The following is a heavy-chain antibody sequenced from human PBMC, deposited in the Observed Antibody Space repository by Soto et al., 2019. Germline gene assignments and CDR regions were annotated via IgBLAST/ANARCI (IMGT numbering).Heavy chain of an antibody. V-gene: IGHV1-18*01. J-gene: IGHJ4*02. CDR1: GGTFSSYT. CDR3: ARDRKYYYDSSGYYRGGY. CDR2: ISAYNGNT. D-gene: IGHD3-22*01. Sequence: ASVKVSCKASGGTFSSYTISWVRQAPGQGLEWMGWISAYNGNTNYAQKLQGRVTMTTDTSTSTAYMELRSLRSDDTAVYYCARDRKYYYDSSGYYRGGYWGQGTLVTVSS.